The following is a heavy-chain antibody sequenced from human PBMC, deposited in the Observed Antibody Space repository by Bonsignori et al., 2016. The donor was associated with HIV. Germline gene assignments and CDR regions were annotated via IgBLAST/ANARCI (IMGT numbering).Heavy chain of an antibody. Sequence: VRQMPGKGLEWVTFIRYDGSNKYYADSVKGRFTISRDNSKNTLYLQLNSLRAEDTAVYYCAKDTGYSGSFYSAFDILGQGTMVTVSS. D-gene: IGHD1-26*01. J-gene: IGHJ3*02. V-gene: IGHV3-30*02. CDR2: IRYDGSNK. CDR3: AKDTGYSGSFYSAFDI.